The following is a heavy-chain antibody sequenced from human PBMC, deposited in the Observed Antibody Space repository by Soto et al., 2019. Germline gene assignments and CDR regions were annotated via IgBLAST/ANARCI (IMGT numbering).Heavy chain of an antibody. D-gene: IGHD1-1*01. CDR1: GFTFSNNA. CDR2: ISYDGSNK. CDR3: ARGTTTSAFSAMDV. V-gene: IGHV3-30-3*01. J-gene: IGHJ6*02. Sequence: QVQLVESGGGVVQPGRSLRLSCAASGFTFSNNAMAWVRQAPGKGLEWVAVISYDGSNKYIAESVKGRFTISRDNSKNTLFLQMNSLRAEDTAVYYCARGTTTSAFSAMDVWGQGTTVTVSS.